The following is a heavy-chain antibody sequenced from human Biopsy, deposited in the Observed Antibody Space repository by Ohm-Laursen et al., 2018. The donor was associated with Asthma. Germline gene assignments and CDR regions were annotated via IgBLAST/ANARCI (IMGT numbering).Heavy chain of an antibody. CDR1: GFTFSSYG. J-gene: IGHJ4*02. Sequence: SLRLSCTASGFTFSSYGMNWVRQAPGKGLEWVAIISHDGTTEYYADSVKGRFTISRDNSKNTVYLDISSLRIEDTAVFYCGIVVAANPFQGDCWGQGTLVTVSS. V-gene: IGHV3-30*03. D-gene: IGHD2-15*01. CDR2: ISHDGTTE. CDR3: GIVVAANPFQGDC.